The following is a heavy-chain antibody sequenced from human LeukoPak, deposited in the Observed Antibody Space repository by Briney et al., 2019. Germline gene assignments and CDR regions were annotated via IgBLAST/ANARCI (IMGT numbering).Heavy chain of an antibody. CDR2: IYTSGST. V-gene: IGHV4-61*02. CDR3: ARGGEVPAVTGDY. D-gene: IGHD2-2*01. J-gene: IGHJ4*02. Sequence: SETLSLTCTVSGGSISSGGYYWSWIRQPAGKGLEWIGRIYTSGSTNYNPSLKSRVTISVDTSKNQFSLKLSSVTAADTAVYYCARGGEVPAVTGDYWGQGTLVTVSS. CDR1: GGSISSGGYY.